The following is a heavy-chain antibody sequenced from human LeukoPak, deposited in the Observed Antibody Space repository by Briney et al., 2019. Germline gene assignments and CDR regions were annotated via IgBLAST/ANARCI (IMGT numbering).Heavy chain of an antibody. V-gene: IGHV4-34*01. J-gene: IGHJ6*02. CDR1: GGSFSGYY. D-gene: IGHD2-2*01. Sequence: SETLSLTCAVYGGSFSGYYWSWIRQPPGKGLEWIGEINHSGSTNYNPSLKSRVTISVDTSKNQFSLKLSSVTAADTAVYYCARGPRGWGIVVVPAASNGMDVGGQGTTVTVSS. CDR2: INHSGST. CDR3: ARGPRGWGIVVVPAASNGMDV.